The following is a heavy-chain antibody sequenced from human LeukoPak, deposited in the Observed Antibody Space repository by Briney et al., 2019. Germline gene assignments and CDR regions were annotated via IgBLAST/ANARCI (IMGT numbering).Heavy chain of an antibody. J-gene: IGHJ3*02. Sequence: PSETLSLTCTVSGGSISSYYWSWIRLPPGKGLEWIGYIYYSGSTNYNPSLKSRVTISVDTSKNQFSLKLSSVTAADTAVYYCARRDVVVTPGGFDIWGQGTMVTVSS. CDR2: IYYSGST. V-gene: IGHV4-59*08. CDR3: ARRDVVVTPGGFDI. CDR1: GGSISSYY. D-gene: IGHD2-21*02.